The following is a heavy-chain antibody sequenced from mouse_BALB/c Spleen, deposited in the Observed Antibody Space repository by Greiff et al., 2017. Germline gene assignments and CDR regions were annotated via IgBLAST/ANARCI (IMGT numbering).Heavy chain of an antibody. J-gene: IGHJ3*01. CDR1: GYTFTSYT. CDR2: INPSSGYT. V-gene: IGHV1-4*01. CDR3: AHYGSAWFAY. D-gene: IGHD1-1*01. Sequence: QVQLKESGAELARPGASVKMSCKASGYTFTSYTMHWVKQRPGQGLEWIGYINPSSGYTNYNQKFKDKATLTADKSSSTAYMQLSSLTSEDSAVYYCAHYGSAWFAYWGQGTLVTVSA.